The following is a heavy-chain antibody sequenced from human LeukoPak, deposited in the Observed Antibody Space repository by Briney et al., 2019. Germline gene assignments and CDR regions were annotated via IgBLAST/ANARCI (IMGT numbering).Heavy chain of an antibody. CDR2: ISAHNGNT. CDR1: GYTFIRNG. V-gene: IGHV1-18*01. J-gene: IGHJ4*02. CDR3: ARDYNFVPDY. D-gene: IGHD1-20*01. Sequence: ASVKVSCKASGYTFIRNGISWVRQAPGRGLEWMGWISAHNGNTNDAQKFQGRVTMTTDTSTSTAYMELRSLRSDDTAVYYCARDYNFVPDYWGQGTLVAVSS.